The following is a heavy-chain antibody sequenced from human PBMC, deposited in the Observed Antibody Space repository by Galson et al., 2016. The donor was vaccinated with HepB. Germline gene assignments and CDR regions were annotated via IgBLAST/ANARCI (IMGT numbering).Heavy chain of an antibody. J-gene: IGHJ6*02. Sequence: SLRLSCAASGFTLRNYGMHWVRQVPGKGLEWVAVISYDGINKYFADSVRGRFNISRDNSKNTLYLQMHSPRAEDTAVYYCAKERIAGITLDRGVMTSRLADVWGQGTTVTVSS. CDR2: ISYDGINK. CDR1: GFTLRNYG. CDR3: AKERIAGITLDRGVMTSRLADV. D-gene: IGHD3-10*01. V-gene: IGHV3-30*18.